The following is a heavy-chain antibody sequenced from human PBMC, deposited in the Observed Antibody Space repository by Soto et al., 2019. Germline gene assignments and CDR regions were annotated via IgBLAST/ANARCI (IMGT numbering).Heavy chain of an antibody. Sequence: PGGSLRLSCAASGFTFSNAWMNWVRQAPGKGLEWVGRIKSKTDGGTTDYAAPVKGRFTISRDDSKNTLYLQMNSLKTEDTAVYYCTTDFVRYCSGGSCYFYYYGMDVWGQGTTVTV. V-gene: IGHV3-15*07. CDR2: IKSKTDGGTT. CDR1: GFTFSNAW. CDR3: TTDFVRYCSGGSCYFYYYGMDV. D-gene: IGHD2-15*01. J-gene: IGHJ6*02.